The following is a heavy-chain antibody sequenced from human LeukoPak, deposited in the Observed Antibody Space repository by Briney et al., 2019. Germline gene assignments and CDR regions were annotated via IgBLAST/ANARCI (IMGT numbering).Heavy chain of an antibody. J-gene: IGHJ5*02. CDR1: GGSFSGYY. D-gene: IGHD6-13*01. CDR3: ARGPYRGSRSWYPLGWFDP. V-gene: IGHV4-34*01. CDR2: INHSGST. Sequence: SETLSLTCAVYGGSFSGYYWSWIRQPPGKGLEWIGEINHSGSTNYNPSLKSRVTISVDTSKNQFSLKLSSVTAADTAVYYCARGPYRGSRSWYPLGWFDPWGQGTLVTVSS.